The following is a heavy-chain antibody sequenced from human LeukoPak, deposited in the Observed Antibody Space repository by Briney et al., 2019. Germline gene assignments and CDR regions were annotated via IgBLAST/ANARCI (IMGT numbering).Heavy chain of an antibody. CDR2: INPSGGSI. D-gene: IGHD3-22*01. J-gene: IGHJ3*02. Sequence: GASVKVSCMASGYTFTSYYMHWVRQAPGQGLEWMGIINPSGGSISYAQKFQGRVTMTRDTSTSTVYMELSSLRSEDTAVYYCTGYDSSGYYNLGAFDIWGQGTMVTVSS. CDR1: GYTFTSYY. V-gene: IGHV1-46*01. CDR3: TGYDSSGYYNLGAFDI.